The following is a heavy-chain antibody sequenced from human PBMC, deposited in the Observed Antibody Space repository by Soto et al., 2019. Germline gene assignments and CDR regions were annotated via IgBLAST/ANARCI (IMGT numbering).Heavy chain of an antibody. CDR2: IWYDGSNK. V-gene: IGHV3-33*01. Sequence: GGSLRLSCAASGFTFSSYGMHWVRQAPGKGLEWVAVIWYDGSNKYYADSVKGRFTISRDNSKNTLYLQMNSLRAEDTAVYYCARDPWGLTMVRGVGWFDPWGQGTLVTVSS. CDR1: GFTFSSYG. D-gene: IGHD3-10*01. CDR3: ARDPWGLTMVRGVGWFDP. J-gene: IGHJ5*02.